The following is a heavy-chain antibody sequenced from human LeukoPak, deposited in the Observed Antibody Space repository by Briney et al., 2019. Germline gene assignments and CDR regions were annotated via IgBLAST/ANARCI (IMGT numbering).Heavy chain of an antibody. CDR1: GGSISSGSYY. CDR2: IYTSGST. CDR3: ARAKGDYDWVDY. V-gene: IGHV4-61*02. Sequence: SQTLSLTCTVSGGSISSGSYYWSWIRQPAGKGLEWIGRIYTSGSTNYNPSLKSRVTISVDTSKNQFSLKLSSVTAADTAVYYCARAKGDYDWVDYWGQGTLVTVSS. J-gene: IGHJ4*02. D-gene: IGHD4-17*01.